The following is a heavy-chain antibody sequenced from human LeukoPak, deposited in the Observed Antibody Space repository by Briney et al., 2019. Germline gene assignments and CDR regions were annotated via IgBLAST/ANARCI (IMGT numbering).Heavy chain of an antibody. J-gene: IGHJ6*02. D-gene: IGHD3-10*01. CDR2: IKSKTDGGTT. CDR3: TTPPGNYYGSGSYPYYYYGMGV. CDR1: GFTFSNAW. Sequence: GGSLRLSCAASGFTFSNAWMNWVRQAPGKGLEWVGRIKSKTDGGTTDYAAPVKGRFTISRDDSKNTLYLQMNSLKTEDTAVYYCTTPPGNYYGSGSYPYYYYGMGVWGQGTTVTVSS. V-gene: IGHV3-15*07.